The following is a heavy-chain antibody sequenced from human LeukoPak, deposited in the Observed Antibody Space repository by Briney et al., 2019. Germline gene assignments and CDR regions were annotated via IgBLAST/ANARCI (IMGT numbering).Heavy chain of an antibody. D-gene: IGHD4-17*01. CDR1: GFTFSSYA. Sequence: GGSLTLSCSASGFTFSSYAMSWVRQAPGKGLDWVSAISDSGGITYYAYSVKGQFIISRDNSKNTLYLQLNSLRVEHTAVYYCAKELHDYGDYSLVRYYYHGMDVWGQGTTVTVSS. V-gene: IGHV3-23*01. CDR2: ISDSGGIT. J-gene: IGHJ6*02. CDR3: AKELHDYGDYSLVRYYYHGMDV.